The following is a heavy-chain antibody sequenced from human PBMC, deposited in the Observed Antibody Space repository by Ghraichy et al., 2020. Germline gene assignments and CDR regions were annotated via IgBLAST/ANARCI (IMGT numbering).Heavy chain of an antibody. Sequence: GGSLRLSCAASGFTFSRYWMTWVRQAPGKGLEWVANIKDDGSEKYYVDSVKGRFTISRDNAKNSLFLQMNSLRAEDTAVYYCTLHTGSYDPLDAFDVWGQGTMVTVSS. J-gene: IGHJ3*01. D-gene: IGHD1-26*01. CDR3: TLHTGSYDPLDAFDV. CDR2: IKDDGSEK. V-gene: IGHV3-7*01. CDR1: GFTFSRYW.